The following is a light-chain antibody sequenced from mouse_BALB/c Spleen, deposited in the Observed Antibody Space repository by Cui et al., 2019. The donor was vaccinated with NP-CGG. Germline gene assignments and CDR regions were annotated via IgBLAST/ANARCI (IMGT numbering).Light chain of an antibody. CDR1: TGAGTTSNY. CDR2: GTN. Sequence: QAVVTQESALTTSPGETVTRTCRSSTGAGTTSNYANWVQEKPDHLFTELKGGTNNRAPVVPARFSGSLIGDKAALTITGAETEDEAIYFCALWYSNHWVFGGGTKLTVL. CDR3: ALWYSNHWV. J-gene: IGLJ1*01. V-gene: IGLV1*01.